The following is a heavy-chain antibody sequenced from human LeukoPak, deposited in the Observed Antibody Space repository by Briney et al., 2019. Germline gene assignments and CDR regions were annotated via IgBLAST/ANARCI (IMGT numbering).Heavy chain of an antibody. Sequence: GASVKVSCKASGGTFSSYAISWARQAPGQGLEWMGGIIPIFGTANYAQKFQGRVTITADESTSTAYMELSSLRSEDTAVYYCARDQVYCSGGSCYSSFGDDEGFYFDYWGQGTLVTVSS. CDR2: IIPIFGTA. J-gene: IGHJ4*02. CDR3: ARDQVYCSGGSCYSSFGDDEGFYFDY. CDR1: GGTFSSYA. V-gene: IGHV1-69*13. D-gene: IGHD2-15*01.